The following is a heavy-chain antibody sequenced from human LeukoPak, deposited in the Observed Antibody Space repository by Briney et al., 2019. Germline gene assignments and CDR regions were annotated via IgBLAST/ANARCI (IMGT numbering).Heavy chain of an antibody. Sequence: LEALSLTCTVSGGSLFSSDYYWGWVRQPPGKWPEWLLSMYYSGRSYYNPTLKSRVTMSVHTSKNQFPLKLSSVTAADTAIYYCAGHESYPGSGNHKGLDYWGQGTLVTVSS. CDR3: AGHESYPGSGNHKGLDY. J-gene: IGHJ4*02. D-gene: IGHD1-14*01. V-gene: IGHV4-39*01. CDR1: GGSLFSSDYY. CDR2: MYYSGRS.